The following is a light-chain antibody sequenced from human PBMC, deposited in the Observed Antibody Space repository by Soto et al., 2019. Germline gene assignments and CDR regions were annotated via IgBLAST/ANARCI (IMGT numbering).Light chain of an antibody. Sequence: EIVLTQSPATLSLSPGERATLSCRASQSVSSYLAWYQQKPGQAPRLLIYDASTRATGIPARFSGGGSGTEFTLTISSLQSEDFAVYYCQQYDNWLTGTFGQGTKVEI. V-gene: IGKV3-15*01. CDR1: QSVSSY. CDR3: QQYDNWLTGT. CDR2: DAS. J-gene: IGKJ1*01.